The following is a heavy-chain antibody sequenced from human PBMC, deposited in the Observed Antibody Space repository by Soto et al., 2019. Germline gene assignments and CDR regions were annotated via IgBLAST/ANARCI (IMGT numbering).Heavy chain of an antibody. CDR1: GYSFSNYW. J-gene: IGHJ6*02. D-gene: IGHD2-2*01. Sequence: PGESLKISCKGSGYSFSNYWIGWVRQMPGKGLEWMGIIYPADSDTRSSPSFQGQVTISADKSISTAYLQWSSLKASDTAMYYCAISRDGYNYGMDVWGQGTTVTVS. V-gene: IGHV5-51*01. CDR3: AISRDGYNYGMDV. CDR2: IYPADSDT.